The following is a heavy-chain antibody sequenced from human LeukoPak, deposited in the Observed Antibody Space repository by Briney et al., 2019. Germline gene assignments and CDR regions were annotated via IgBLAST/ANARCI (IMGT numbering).Heavy chain of an antibody. J-gene: IGHJ4*02. D-gene: IGHD3-16*02. CDR1: GYTLTELS. Sequence: ASVKVSCKVSGYTLTELSTHWVRQAPGKGLEWMGGFDPEDGETIYAQKFQGRVTMTEDTSTDTAYMELSSLRSEDTAVYYCATAPRLGDYVWGSYRYTEPPDYWGQGTLVTVSS. V-gene: IGHV1-24*01. CDR2: FDPEDGET. CDR3: ATAPRLGDYVWGSYRYTEPPDY.